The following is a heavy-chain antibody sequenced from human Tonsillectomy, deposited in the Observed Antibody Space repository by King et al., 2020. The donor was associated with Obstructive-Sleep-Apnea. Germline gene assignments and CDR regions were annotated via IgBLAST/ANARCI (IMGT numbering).Heavy chain of an antibody. J-gene: IGHJ4*02. D-gene: IGHD1-1*01. Sequence: VQLVESGGGLVQPGGSLRLSCAASGFTFSAYLMSWVRQAPGKGLEWVASIKADGSEKYYVDSVKGRFTNSRDNAKSSLYLQMNSLRAEDTTLYYCARDVSTGAFDYWGQGTLVTVSS. CDR1: GFTFSAYL. V-gene: IGHV3-7*01. CDR2: IKADGSEK. CDR3: ARDVSTGAFDY.